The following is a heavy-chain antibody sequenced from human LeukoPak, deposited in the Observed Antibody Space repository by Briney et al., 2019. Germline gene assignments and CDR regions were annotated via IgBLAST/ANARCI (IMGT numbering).Heavy chain of an antibody. CDR3: ARGLRFLTNWFDP. J-gene: IGHJ5*02. V-gene: IGHV4-39*01. D-gene: IGHD3-3*01. CDR1: GGSISSSYYY. CDR2: IYYSGST. Sequence: SETLSLTCTVSGGSISSSYYYWGWIRQPPGKGLEWIGSIYYSGSTYYNPSLKSRVTISVDTSKNQFSLKLRSVTAADTAVYYCARGLRFLTNWFDPWGQGTLVTVSS.